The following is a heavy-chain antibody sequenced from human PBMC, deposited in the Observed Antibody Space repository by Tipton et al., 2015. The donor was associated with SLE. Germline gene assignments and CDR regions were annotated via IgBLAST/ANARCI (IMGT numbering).Heavy chain of an antibody. D-gene: IGHD3-10*01. J-gene: IGHJ4*02. CDR1: GGSISSYY. V-gene: IGHV4-59*01. Sequence: TLSLTCTVSGGSISSYYWSWIRQPPGKGLEWIGYIYYSGSTNYNPSLKSRVTISVDTSKNQFSLKLSSVTAADTAVYYCARVYYYKYFDYWGQGTLVTVSS. CDR2: IYYSGST. CDR3: ARVYYYKYFDY.